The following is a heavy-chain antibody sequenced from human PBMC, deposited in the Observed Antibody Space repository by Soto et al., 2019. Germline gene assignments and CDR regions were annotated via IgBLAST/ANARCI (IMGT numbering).Heavy chain of an antibody. Sequence: PSETLSLTCAVSGGSISSGGYSWSWIRQPPGKGLEWIGYIYYSGSTYYNPSLKSRVTISVDTSKNQFSLKLSSVTAADTAVYYCARAIPDIVLVPAAPYYYGMDVWGQGTTVTVSS. CDR2: IYYSGST. D-gene: IGHD2-2*01. J-gene: IGHJ6*02. CDR1: GGSISSGGYS. V-gene: IGHV4-30-2*05. CDR3: ARAIPDIVLVPAAPYYYGMDV.